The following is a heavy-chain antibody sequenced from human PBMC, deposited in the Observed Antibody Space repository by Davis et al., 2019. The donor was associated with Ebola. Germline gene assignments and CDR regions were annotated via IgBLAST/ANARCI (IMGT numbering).Heavy chain of an antibody. D-gene: IGHD2-15*01. J-gene: IGHJ6*04. Sequence: PGGSLRLSCAASGFTFSSYAMHWVRQAPGKGLEWVAVISYDGSNKYYADSVKGRFTISRDNSKNTLYLQMNSLRAEDTAVYYCARDRAYCSGGSCYYYGMDVWGKGTTVTVSS. CDR2: ISYDGSNK. CDR3: ARDRAYCSGGSCYYYGMDV. CDR1: GFTFSSYA. V-gene: IGHV3-30-3*01.